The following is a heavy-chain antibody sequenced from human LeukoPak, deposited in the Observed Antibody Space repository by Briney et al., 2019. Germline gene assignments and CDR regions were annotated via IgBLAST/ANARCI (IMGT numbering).Heavy chain of an antibody. D-gene: IGHD2-15*01. CDR2: IYYSGST. CDR1: GGSISSYY. V-gene: IGHV4-59*08. J-gene: IGHJ6*02. CDR3: ARIPTQDSAWDYYGMDV. Sequence: PSETLSLTCTVSGGSISSYYWSWIRQPPGKGLEWIGYIYYSGSTNYNPSLQSRVTISVDTSKNQFSLTLSSVTAADTAVYYRARIPTQDSAWDYYGMDVWGQGTTVTVSS.